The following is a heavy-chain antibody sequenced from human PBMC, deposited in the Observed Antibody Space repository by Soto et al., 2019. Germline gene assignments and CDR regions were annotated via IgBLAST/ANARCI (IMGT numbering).Heavy chain of an antibody. CDR2: IYYSGST. Sequence: PSETLSLTCAGSGGSISGYYWSWIRQSPGKGLEWIGYIYYSGSTNYNPSLKSRVTISVDTSKNQFSLKLNSVTAADTAMYYCARSSAPYYVDSWGRGTLLTVSS. J-gene: IGHJ4*02. V-gene: IGHV4-59*01. CDR1: GGSISGYY. CDR3: ARSSAPYYVDS. D-gene: IGHD3-10*01.